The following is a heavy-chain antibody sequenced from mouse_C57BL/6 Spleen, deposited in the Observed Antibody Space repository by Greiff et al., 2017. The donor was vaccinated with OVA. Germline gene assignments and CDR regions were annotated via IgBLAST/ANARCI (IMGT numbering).Heavy chain of an antibody. J-gene: IGHJ4*01. D-gene: IGHD1-1*01. CDR2: INPNNGGT. CDR3: ARRFTGYAMDY. V-gene: IGHV1-26*01. CDR1: GYTFTDYY. Sequence: EVQLQQSGPELVKPGASVKISCKASGYTFTDYYMNWVKQSHGKSLEWIGDINPNNGGTSYNQKFKGKATLTVDKSSSTAYMELRSLTSEDSAVYYCARRFTGYAMDYWGQGTSVTVSS.